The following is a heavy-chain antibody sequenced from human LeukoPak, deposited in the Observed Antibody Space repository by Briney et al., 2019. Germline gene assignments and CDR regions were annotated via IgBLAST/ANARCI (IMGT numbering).Heavy chain of an antibody. CDR2: IIPILGIA. D-gene: IGHD6-6*01. V-gene: IGHV1-69*04. J-gene: IGHJ6*02. CDR1: GGTFSSYA. Sequence: AASVKVSCKASGGTFSSYAISWVRQAPGQGLEWMGRIIPILGIANYAQKFQGRVTITADKSTSTAYMELSSLRSEDTAVYYCARVPSIAARQHGMDVWGQGTTVTVSS. CDR3: ARVPSIAARQHGMDV.